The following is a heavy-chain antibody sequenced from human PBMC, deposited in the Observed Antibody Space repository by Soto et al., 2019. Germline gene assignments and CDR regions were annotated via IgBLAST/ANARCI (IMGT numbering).Heavy chain of an antibody. CDR1: GFTFSTYT. V-gene: IGHV3-23*01. CDR3: SKDMRPDGVWDFGH. CDR2: VGQDGAP. Sequence: EVQLLESGGGLVQPGGSLRLSCAASGFTFSTYTMAWVRQAPGRGPEWVSGVGQDGAPYYADSVKGRFTISRDNSRSSVDLEMIALRGEDTAVYYCSKDMRPDGVWDFGHWGQGTLVTVSS. J-gene: IGHJ4*02. D-gene: IGHD4-17*01.